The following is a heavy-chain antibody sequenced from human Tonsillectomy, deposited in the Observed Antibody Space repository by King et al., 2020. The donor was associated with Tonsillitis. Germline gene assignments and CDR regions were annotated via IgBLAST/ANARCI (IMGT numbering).Heavy chain of an antibody. CDR2: IDHSGRTT. V-gene: IGHV3-23*04. J-gene: IGHJ4*02. CDR1: GFTFSNYG. CDR3: AKGSGNYYFDY. D-gene: IGHD2-15*01. Sequence: EVQLVESGGGLVQPGGSLRLSCAASGFTFSNYGMSWVRQAPGKGLEWVSTIDHSGRTTYYADSVKGRFTISRDNSKNTLHLQMNSLRVKDTAVYYCAKGSGNYYFDYWGQGTVVTVSS.